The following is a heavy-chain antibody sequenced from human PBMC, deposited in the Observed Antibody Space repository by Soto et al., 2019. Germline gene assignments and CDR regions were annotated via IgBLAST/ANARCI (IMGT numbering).Heavy chain of an antibody. J-gene: IGHJ4*03. CDR2: INHSGST. V-gene: IGHV4-34*01. D-gene: IGHD4-17*01. CDR1: GGSFSGNY. Sequence: SETLSLTCAVYGGSFSGNYWSWIRQPPGKGLEWIGEINHSGSTNYNPSLKSRVTISVDTSKNQFSLKLSSVTAADTAVYYCARVGLGLCSYSYGDNRDGNDFWGRGTLVTGSS. CDR3: ARVGLGLCSYSYGDNRDGNDF.